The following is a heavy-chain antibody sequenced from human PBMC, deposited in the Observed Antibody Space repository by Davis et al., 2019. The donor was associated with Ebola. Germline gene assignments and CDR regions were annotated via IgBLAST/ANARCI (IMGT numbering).Heavy chain of an antibody. CDR3: ARERPLFGSGTKNWFDL. D-gene: IGHD3-10*01. V-gene: IGHV1-46*01. Sequence: AASVKVSCKASGYTFSIYDMHWVRQAPGQGLEWMGLINTSGGSTVYAQKFQGRVTMTMDTSTSTVCMELSSLRSEDTAVYYCARERPLFGSGTKNWFDLWGQGTLVTVSS. CDR2: INTSGGST. J-gene: IGHJ5*02. CDR1: GYTFSIYD.